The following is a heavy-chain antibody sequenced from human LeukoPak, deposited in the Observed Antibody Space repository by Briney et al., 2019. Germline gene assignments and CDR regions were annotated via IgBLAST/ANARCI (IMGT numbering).Heavy chain of an antibody. Sequence: SSVKVSCKASGGTFSSYAISWVRQAPGQGLEWMGGIIPIFGTANYAQKFQGRVTITADESTSTAYMELSSLRSEDTAVYYYARCMADCSSTSCYDYYYYYMDVWGKGTTVTVSS. J-gene: IGHJ6*03. CDR1: GGTFSSYA. D-gene: IGHD2-2*01. CDR2: IIPIFGTA. CDR3: ARCMADCSSTSCYDYYYYYMDV. V-gene: IGHV1-69*13.